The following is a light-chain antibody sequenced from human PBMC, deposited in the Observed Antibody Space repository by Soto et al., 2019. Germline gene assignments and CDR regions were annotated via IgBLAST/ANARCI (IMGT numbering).Light chain of an antibody. J-gene: IGKJ1*01. CDR1: QSIDNW. Sequence: DIQISQSPSFVSASVGDRVTIHCWASQSIDNWLAWYQQKPGKAPKLLIYKASTLKSGVPSRFSGSGSGTEFTLTISSLQPDDFATYYCQHSKSYSEAFGEGTKVDIK. CDR3: QHSKSYSEA. V-gene: IGKV1-5*03. CDR2: KAS.